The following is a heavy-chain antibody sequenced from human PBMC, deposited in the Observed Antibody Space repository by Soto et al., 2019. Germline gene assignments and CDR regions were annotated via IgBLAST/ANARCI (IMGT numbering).Heavy chain of an antibody. CDR2: IYHSGST. CDR3: ARDLGIVGATNYYYYYGMDG. CDR1: GISISSSNW. Sequence: SETLSLPCAVSGISISSSNWCSWVRQPPGKRLEWIGEIYHSGSTNYNPSLKSRVTISVDKSKNQFSLKLSSVSAADTAVYYCARDLGIVGATNYYYYYGMDGWGQGTTVSVSS. J-gene: IGHJ6*02. V-gene: IGHV4-4*02. D-gene: IGHD1-26*01.